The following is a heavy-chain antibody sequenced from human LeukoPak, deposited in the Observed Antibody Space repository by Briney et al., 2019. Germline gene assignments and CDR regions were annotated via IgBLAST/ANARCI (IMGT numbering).Heavy chain of an antibody. V-gene: IGHV1-46*01. Sequence: ASVKVSCKASGYTFTSNHIHCVRQAPGQGLEWMGVINPSGDSTNYAQKFQGRVTMTRDTSTSTVYMELSSLRSEDTAIYYCAKLAASETGEGSWGQGTLVTVSS. D-gene: IGHD6-13*01. J-gene: IGHJ5*02. CDR1: GYTFTSNH. CDR2: INPSGDST. CDR3: AKLAASETGEGS.